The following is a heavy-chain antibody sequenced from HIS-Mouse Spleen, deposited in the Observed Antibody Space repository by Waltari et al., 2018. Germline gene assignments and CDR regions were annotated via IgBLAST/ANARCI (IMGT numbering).Heavy chain of an antibody. CDR3: AKKDPLTGDFDY. Sequence: EVQLVESGGGLVQPGRSLRLSCAASGFTFDDYAMHWVRQAPRKGLEWVSGISWNSGSIGYADSVKGRFTISRDNAKNSLYLQMNSLRAEDTALYYCAKKDPLTGDFDYWGQGTLVTVSS. D-gene: IGHD7-27*01. J-gene: IGHJ4*02. CDR2: ISWNSGSI. CDR1: GFTFDDYA. V-gene: IGHV3-9*01.